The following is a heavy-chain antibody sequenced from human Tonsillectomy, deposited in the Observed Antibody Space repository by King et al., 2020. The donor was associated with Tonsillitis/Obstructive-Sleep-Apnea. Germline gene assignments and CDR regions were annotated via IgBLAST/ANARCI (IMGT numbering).Heavy chain of an antibody. CDR1: GYSFTSYW. J-gene: IGHJ4*02. CDR2: IYPGDSDT. Sequence: QLVQSGAEVKKPGESLKISCKGSGYSFTSYWIGWVRQMPWKGLGWMWIIYPGDSDTRYSPSFQGQVTISSDKSIITAYLQWSSLKASDTAMYYCARHVVVVRRFLEWPLDYWGQGTLVTVSS. CDR3: ARHVVVVRRFLEWPLDY. D-gene: IGHD3-3*01. V-gene: IGHV5-51*01.